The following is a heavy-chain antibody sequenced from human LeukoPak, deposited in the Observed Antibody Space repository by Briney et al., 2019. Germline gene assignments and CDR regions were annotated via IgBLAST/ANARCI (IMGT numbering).Heavy chain of an antibody. CDR3: AKDRRAGSYDY. Sequence: GVLRLSCAASGFTFSRNGMTWVRQAPGKGLEWVSAISGSGGNTYYADSVKGRFTISRDNSKNTLYLQMNSLRAEDTAVYYCAKDRRAGSYDYWGQGTLVTVSS. CDR2: ISGSGGNT. CDR1: GFTFSRNG. J-gene: IGHJ4*02. D-gene: IGHD3-10*01. V-gene: IGHV3-23*01.